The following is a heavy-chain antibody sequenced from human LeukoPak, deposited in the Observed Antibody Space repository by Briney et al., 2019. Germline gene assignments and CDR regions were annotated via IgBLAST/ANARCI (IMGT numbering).Heavy chain of an antibody. CDR3: ARERAIFGVVKYFDY. D-gene: IGHD3-3*02. V-gene: IGHV3-30*04. Sequence: GRSLRLSCVASGFSFSNYAMHWVRQAPGMGLQWVAVISFDGSDKYYRDSVKGRFTISRDNSRNTVYLQIDSVRIEDTAIYYCARERAIFGVVKYFDYWGQGTLVTVSS. CDR2: ISFDGSDK. J-gene: IGHJ4*02. CDR1: GFSFSNYA.